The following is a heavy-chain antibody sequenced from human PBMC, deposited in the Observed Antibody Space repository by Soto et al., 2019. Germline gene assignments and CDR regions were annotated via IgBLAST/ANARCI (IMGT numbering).Heavy chain of an antibody. J-gene: IGHJ6*02. D-gene: IGHD3-22*01. Sequence: SETLSLTCTVSGGSISSGGYYWSWIRQHPGKGLEWIGYIYYSGSTYYNPSLESRVTISVDTSKNQFSLKLSSVTAADTAVYYCARDQYDSSGYYPHYYGMDVWGQGTTVTVSS. CDR3: ARDQYDSSGYYPHYYGMDV. CDR1: GGSISSGGYY. CDR2: IYYSGST. V-gene: IGHV4-31*03.